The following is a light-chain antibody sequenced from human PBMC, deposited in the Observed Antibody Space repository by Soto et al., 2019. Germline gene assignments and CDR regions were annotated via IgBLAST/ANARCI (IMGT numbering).Light chain of an antibody. J-gene: IGKJ5*01. V-gene: IGKV3-15*01. Sequence: EIVLTQSPGTLSLSPGERATLSCRASQSVSSSYLAWYQQKPGQAPRLLIYGASSRATGIPARFSGSGSGTEFTLTISSLQSEDFAVYYCQQYNNWPPITFCQGTRLEI. CDR3: QQYNNWPPIT. CDR2: GAS. CDR1: QSVSSSY.